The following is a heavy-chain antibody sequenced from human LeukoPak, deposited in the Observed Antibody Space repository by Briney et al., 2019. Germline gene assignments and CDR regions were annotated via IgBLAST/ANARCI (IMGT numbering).Heavy chain of an antibody. V-gene: IGHV3-23*01. CDR1: GFTFSSYA. D-gene: IGHD6-6*01. Sequence: GGSLRLSCAASGFTFSSYAMNWVRQAPGKGLKWVSTISGSGGGTYYADSVMGRFTISRDNSKNTLYLQMDSLRAEDTAVYYCAKDLVWIAARPDAFDIWGQGTMVTVSS. CDR2: ISGSGGGT. J-gene: IGHJ3*02. CDR3: AKDLVWIAARPDAFDI.